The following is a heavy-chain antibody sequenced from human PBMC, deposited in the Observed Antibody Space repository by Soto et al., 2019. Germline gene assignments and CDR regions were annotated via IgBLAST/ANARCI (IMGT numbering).Heavy chain of an antibody. CDR3: ARGPSGELYDY. J-gene: IGHJ4*02. CDR1: GFTFSSYW. V-gene: IGHV3-74*01. CDR2: INSDGSST. D-gene: IGHD3-10*01. Sequence: PGGSLRLSCAASGFTFSSYWMHWVRQAPGKGLVWVSRINSDGSSTSYADSVKGRFTISRDNAKNTLYLQMNSLRAEDTAAYYCARGPSGELYDYWGQGTLVTVSS.